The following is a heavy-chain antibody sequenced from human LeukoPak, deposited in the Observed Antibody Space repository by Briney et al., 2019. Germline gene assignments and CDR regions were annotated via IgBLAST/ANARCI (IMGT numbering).Heavy chain of an antibody. J-gene: IGHJ6*03. Sequence: GGSLRLSCAASGFIFSYYYMSWIRQAPGKGLEWVSYISSDIDTIYYADSVKGRFTISRYNAKNSLYLQMNSLRAEDTAVYYCVVPRQGSSYYMDVWGKGTTVTVSS. CDR1: GFIFSYYY. V-gene: IGHV3-11*01. CDR3: VVPRQGSSYYMDV. CDR2: ISSDIDTI.